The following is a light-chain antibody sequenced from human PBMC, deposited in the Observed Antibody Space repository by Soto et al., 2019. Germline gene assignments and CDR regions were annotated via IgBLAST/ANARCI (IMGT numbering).Light chain of an antibody. J-gene: IGLJ2*01. V-gene: IGLV2-14*01. CDR2: GVS. CDR3: SSYTATNTLV. Sequence: QSASVSGSPGQSITISCTGTSSDVGDYNYVSWYQQHPGKAPKLIIYGVSNRPSGISNRFSGSKSGNTASLTVSGLQAEDEADYYCSSYTATNTLVFGGGTKLTVL. CDR1: SSDVGDYNY.